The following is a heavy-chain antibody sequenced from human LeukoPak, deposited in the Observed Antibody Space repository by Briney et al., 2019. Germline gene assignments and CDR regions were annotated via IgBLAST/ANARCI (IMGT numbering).Heavy chain of an antibody. Sequence: ASVKVSCKASGYTFTSYAMHWVRQAPGQRLEWMGWISAYNGNTNYAQKLQGRVTMTTDTSTSTGYMELRSLRSDDTAVYYCARVDRVGASRGCDYWGQGTLVTVSS. J-gene: IGHJ4*02. V-gene: IGHV1-18*01. D-gene: IGHD1-26*01. CDR2: ISAYNGNT. CDR1: GYTFTSYA. CDR3: ARVDRVGASRGCDY.